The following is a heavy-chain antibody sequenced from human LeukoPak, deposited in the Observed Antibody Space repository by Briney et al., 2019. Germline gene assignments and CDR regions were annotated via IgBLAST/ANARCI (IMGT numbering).Heavy chain of an antibody. J-gene: IGHJ4*02. Sequence: GASVKVSCKASGYTFTGYYIHWVRQAPGQGLEWMGWIHPNRGNTNYAQEFQGRVTMTRDTSISTAYVELNRLTSDDTAVYYCAKVTATTFDYWGQGTLVTVSS. D-gene: IGHD2-21*02. CDR3: AKVTATTFDY. CDR1: GYTFTGYY. CDR2: IHPNRGNT. V-gene: IGHV1-2*02.